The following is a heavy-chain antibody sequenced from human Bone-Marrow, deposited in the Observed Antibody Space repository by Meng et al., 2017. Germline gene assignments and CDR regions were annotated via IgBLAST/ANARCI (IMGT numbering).Heavy chain of an antibody. CDR3: ARDNMRYIDY. Sequence: VRPEKRGPGLVMPSETCSLTWALLGRSGSGVQNSWAWVREPRKKGLESIGYKFNDGTNNYNLSLKRRVTMSVAACKKQFSLNLSSETAADTAVYYCARDNMRYIDYWGQGTLVTVSS. CDR2: KFNDGTN. CDR1: GRSGSGVQNS. V-gene: IGHV4-61*01. J-gene: IGHJ4*02.